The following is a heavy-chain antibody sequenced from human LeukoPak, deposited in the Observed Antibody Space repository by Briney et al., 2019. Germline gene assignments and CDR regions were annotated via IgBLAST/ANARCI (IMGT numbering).Heavy chain of an antibody. CDR2: FDPEDGET. CDR1: GYTLTELS. D-gene: IGHD3-10*01. J-gene: IGHJ4*02. V-gene: IGHV1-24*01. CDR3: ATGFITMVRGVNFDY. Sequence: ASVKVSCKVSGYTLTELSMHWVRQAPGKGLEWMGGFDPEDGETLYAQKFQGRVTMTEDTSTDTAYMELSSLRSEDTAVYYCATGFITMVRGVNFDYWGQGTLVTVSS.